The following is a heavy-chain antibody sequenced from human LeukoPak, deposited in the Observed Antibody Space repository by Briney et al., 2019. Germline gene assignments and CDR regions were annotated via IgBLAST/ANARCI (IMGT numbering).Heavy chain of an antibody. CDR3: ARGASLRGIVVSNDY. D-gene: IGHD3-22*01. CDR1: GYTFTSYG. CDR2: ISAYNGNT. J-gene: IGHJ4*02. V-gene: IGHV1-18*01. Sequence: ASVKVSCKASGYTFTSYGISWVRQAPGQGLEWMGWISAYNGNTNYAQKLQGRVTMTTDTSTSTAYMELRSLRSDDTAVYYCARGASLRGIVVSNDYWGQGTLVTVSS.